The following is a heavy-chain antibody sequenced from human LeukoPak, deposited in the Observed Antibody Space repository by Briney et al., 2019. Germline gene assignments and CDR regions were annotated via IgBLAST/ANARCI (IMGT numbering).Heavy chain of an antibody. CDR2: INPNSGGA. V-gene: IGHV1-2*02. CDR3: ARGGSGSYFSWLDP. D-gene: IGHD3-10*01. J-gene: IGHJ5*02. Sequence: ASVKVSCKASGYTFTGYYIHWVRQAPGQGLECMGWINPNSGGANYAQKFQGRVTMTRDTSISTAYMELSRLRSDDTAVYYCARGGSGSYFSWLDPWGQGTLVTVSS. CDR1: GYTFTGYY.